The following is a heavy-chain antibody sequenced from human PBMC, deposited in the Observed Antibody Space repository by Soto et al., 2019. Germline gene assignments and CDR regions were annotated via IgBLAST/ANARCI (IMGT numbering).Heavy chain of an antibody. CDR2: ISAYNGNT. J-gene: IGHJ4*02. Sequence: GASVKVSCKASGYTFTSYGIRWVRQAPGQGLEWMGWISAYNGNTNYAQKLQGRVTMTTDTSTSTAYMELRSLRSDDTAVYYCARDDAAYYYGSCSYYGVGYWMFALRGQGTLVTGSS. D-gene: IGHD3-10*01. CDR3: ARDDAAYYYGSCSYYGVGYWMFAL. V-gene: IGHV1-18*01. CDR1: GYTFTSYG.